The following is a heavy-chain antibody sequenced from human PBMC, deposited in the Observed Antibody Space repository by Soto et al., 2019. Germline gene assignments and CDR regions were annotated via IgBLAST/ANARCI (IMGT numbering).Heavy chain of an antibody. D-gene: IGHD5-12*01. J-gene: IGHJ5*02. CDR1: GFTFSSYA. V-gene: IGHV3-23*01. CDR3: AKAGYGSDVLWWFGP. CDR2: VSSSSDNT. Sequence: GSLRLSCSASGFTFSSYAMSWVRQAPGRGLEWVSAVSSSSDNTYYADSVKGRFTISRDNSKNTLYLQMNSLRAEDTAIYYCAKAGYGSDVLWWFGPWGLGTLVTVSS.